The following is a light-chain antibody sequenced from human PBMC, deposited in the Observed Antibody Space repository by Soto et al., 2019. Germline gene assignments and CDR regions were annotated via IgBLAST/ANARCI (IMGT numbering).Light chain of an antibody. CDR1: QSVSNNF. CDR2: ASS. V-gene: IGKV3-20*01. CDR3: QQYCCSLLS. Sequence: EIVLTQSPGTLSLSPGEGATLSCRASQSVSNNFVAWYQQRPGKAPRLLIYASSSRASGIPDRFSGSGSGTDFTLTISRLEPEDFGVYYCQQYCCSLLSFGGGTKVEIK. J-gene: IGKJ4*01.